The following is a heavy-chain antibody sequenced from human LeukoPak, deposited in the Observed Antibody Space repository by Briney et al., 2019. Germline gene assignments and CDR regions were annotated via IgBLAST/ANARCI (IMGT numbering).Heavy chain of an antibody. CDR2: ISTSNTFI. D-gene: IGHD7-27*01. CDR3: ARDSGPLFDP. CDR1: GFTFNNHA. J-gene: IGHJ5*02. Sequence: GGSLRLSCAASGFTFNNHAMSWVRQAPGKGPEWVSSISTSNTFIYYADSVKGRFTISRDNANNLLYLQMNDLRVEDTAVYYCARDSGPLFDPWGHGTLVTVSS. V-gene: IGHV3-21*01.